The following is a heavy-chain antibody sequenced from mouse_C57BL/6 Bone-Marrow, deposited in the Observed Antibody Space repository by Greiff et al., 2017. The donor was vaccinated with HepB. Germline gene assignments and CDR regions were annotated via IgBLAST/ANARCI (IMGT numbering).Heavy chain of an antibody. CDR3: ARGTTVVAPCAY. D-gene: IGHD1-1*01. J-gene: IGHJ3*01. Sequence: VQLQQSGAELARPGASVKLSCKASGYTFTSYGISWVKQRTGQGLEWIGEIYPRSGNTYYNEKFKGKATLTADKSSSTAYMELRSLTSEDSAVYFCARGTTVVAPCAYWGQETLVTVSA. V-gene: IGHV1-81*01. CDR1: GYTFTSYG. CDR2: IYPRSGNT.